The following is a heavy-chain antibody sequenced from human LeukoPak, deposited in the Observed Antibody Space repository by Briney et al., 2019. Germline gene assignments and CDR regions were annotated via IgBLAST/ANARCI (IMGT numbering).Heavy chain of an antibody. CDR3: AREKSKLWSDY. V-gene: IGHV1-2*02. Sequence: ASVKVSCKASGYTFTGYYMHWVRQAPGQGLEWMGWINPNRGGTNYAQKFQGRVTMTRDTSISTAYMELSRLRSDDTAVYYCAREKSKLWSDYWGQGTLVTVSS. J-gene: IGHJ4*02. D-gene: IGHD5-18*01. CDR1: GYTFTGYY. CDR2: INPNRGGT.